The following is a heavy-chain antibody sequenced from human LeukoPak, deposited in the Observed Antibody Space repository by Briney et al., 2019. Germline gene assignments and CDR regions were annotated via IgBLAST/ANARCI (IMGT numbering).Heavy chain of an antibody. Sequence: SXXLSCAAXGFTXSXXWMSWVRQAPGXGLEYLGRVKSKSEGGTTDYAAPMKGRFSISRDDSKSTLYLQLNSLKTEDTAVYYCATGWQLIDFWGQGTLVTVSP. J-gene: IGHJ4*02. CDR2: VKSKSEGGTT. D-gene: IGHD6-13*01. CDR3: ATGWQLIDF. V-gene: IGHV3-15*01. CDR1: GFTXSXXW.